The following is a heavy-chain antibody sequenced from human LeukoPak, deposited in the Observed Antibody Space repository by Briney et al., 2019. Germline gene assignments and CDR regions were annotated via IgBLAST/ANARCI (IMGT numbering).Heavy chain of an antibody. Sequence: PSETLSLTCIVSGGSISSYYWSWIRQPPGKGLEWIGYSYYIESTNYNPSLKSRVTISVDTSRNRFSLKLSSVTAADTAMYYCARDNQWLNAFDIWGQGTMVTVSS. CDR1: GGSISSYY. J-gene: IGHJ3*02. D-gene: IGHD3-22*01. CDR2: SYYIEST. V-gene: IGHV4-59*01. CDR3: ARDNQWLNAFDI.